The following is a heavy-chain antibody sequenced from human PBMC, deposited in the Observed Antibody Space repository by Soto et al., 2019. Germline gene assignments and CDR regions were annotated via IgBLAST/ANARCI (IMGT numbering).Heavy chain of an antibody. CDR1: GFTFSSYS. CDR2: ISSSSSTI. V-gene: IGHV3-48*01. J-gene: IGHJ4*02. Sequence: GGSLRLSCAASGFTFSSYSMNWVRQAPGKGLEWVSYISSSSSTIYYADSVKGRFTISRDNAKNSLYLQMNSLRAEDTAVYYCARDSGDYGIDYWGQGTLVTVSS. CDR3: ARDSGDYGIDY. D-gene: IGHD2-21*02.